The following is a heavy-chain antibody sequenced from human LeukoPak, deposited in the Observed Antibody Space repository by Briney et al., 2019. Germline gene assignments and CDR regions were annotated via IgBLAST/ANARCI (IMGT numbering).Heavy chain of an antibody. CDR1: GFTFDFSSSW. Sequence: GGSLRLSCAASGFTFDFSSSWMSWVRQAPGKGLEWVGNIQPDGSEQYPVDSVKGRFTISRDNSKNSLYLQMNSLRTEDTALYYCAKGFSSSWPVQHWGQGTLVTVSS. CDR2: IQPDGSEQ. J-gene: IGHJ1*01. D-gene: IGHD6-13*01. V-gene: IGHV3-7*03. CDR3: AKGFSSSWPVQH.